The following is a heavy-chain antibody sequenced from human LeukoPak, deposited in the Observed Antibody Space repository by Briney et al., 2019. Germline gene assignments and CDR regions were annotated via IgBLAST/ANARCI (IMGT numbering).Heavy chain of an antibody. J-gene: IGHJ4*02. CDR1: GFTFRDYW. CDR3: ARDDASSSFTY. Sequence: GGSLRLSCAASGFTFRDYWMDWLRQAPGMGLEWVASIKPDGSQRDYVDSVKGRFTISRDNAQNSLYLQMNSLRVEDTAVYYCARDDASSSFTYWGQGALVTVSS. D-gene: IGHD3-16*01. V-gene: IGHV3-7*01. CDR2: IKPDGSQR.